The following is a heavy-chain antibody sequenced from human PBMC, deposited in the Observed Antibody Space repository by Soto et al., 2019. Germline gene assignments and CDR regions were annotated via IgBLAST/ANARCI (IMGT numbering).Heavy chain of an antibody. D-gene: IGHD3-22*01. CDR3: ARVHYDSTSFDY. CDR2: IYYSGST. Sequence: PLEPLSLTCTVSGGSISSYYWSWIRQPPGKGLEWIGYIYYSGSTNYNPSLKSRVTISVDASKNQFSLKLSSVTAADTAVYYCARVHYDSTSFDYWGQGTLVTVSS. J-gene: IGHJ4*02. V-gene: IGHV4-59*01. CDR1: GGSISSYY.